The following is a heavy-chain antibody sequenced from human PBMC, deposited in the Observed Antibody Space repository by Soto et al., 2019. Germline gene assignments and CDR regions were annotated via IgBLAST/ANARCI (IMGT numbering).Heavy chain of an antibody. D-gene: IGHD3-22*01. CDR3: AAISSGYYRSFDF. V-gene: IGHV1-58*01. CDR1: GSTFPAST. CDR2: IIVGGGDT. Sequence: GASVKVSCKASGSTFPASTVHWVRQTRGQHLEWMGWIIVGGGDTNYAHKFQDRVTITRDMSTRTVFMELSGLRSEDTAVYYCAAISSGYYRSFDFWGQGTPVTVSS. J-gene: IGHJ4*02.